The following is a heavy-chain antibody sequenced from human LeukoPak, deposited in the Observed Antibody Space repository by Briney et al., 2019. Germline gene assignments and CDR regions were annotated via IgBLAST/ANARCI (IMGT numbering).Heavy chain of an antibody. J-gene: IGHJ4*02. CDR1: GGTFSSYA. CDR2: INPSGGST. V-gene: IGHV1-46*01. CDR3: AREGMIVTSGLDY. D-gene: IGHD3-22*01. Sequence: ASVKVSCKASGGTFSSYAISWVRQAPGQGLEWMGIINPSGGSTSYAQKFQGRVTMTRDTSTSTVYMELSSLRSEDTAVYYCAREGMIVTSGLDYWGQGTLVTVSS.